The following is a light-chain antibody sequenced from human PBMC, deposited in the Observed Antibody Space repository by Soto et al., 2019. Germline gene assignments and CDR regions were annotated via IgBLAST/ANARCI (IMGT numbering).Light chain of an antibody. Sequence: EIPLTQSPSSLAASVGDRLTLTCRASRNVSIYLNWYQHKPGKGPTLLIHASSNLQIGDPSRFSGSGSGTEFTLTSSSLEPEDFGTYYCQQSYKMPSFGQGTRLVIK. CDR2: ASS. CDR1: RNVSIY. J-gene: IGKJ5*01. CDR3: QQSYKMPS. V-gene: IGKV1-39*01.